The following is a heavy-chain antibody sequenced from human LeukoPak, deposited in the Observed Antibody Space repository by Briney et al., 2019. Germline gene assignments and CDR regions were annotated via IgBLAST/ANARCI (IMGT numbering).Heavy chain of an antibody. CDR2: ISGSGGST. CDR1: GFTFSSYA. Sequence: GGSLRLSCAASGFTFSSYAMSWVRQAPGKGLEWVSAISGSGGSTYYADSVKGRFTISRDNSKNTLYLQMNSLRAEDTAVYYWAKAPEPQGAGGGAGNLIHLWGQGTLGTGSS. CDR3: AKAPEPQGAGGGAGNLIHL. V-gene: IGHV3-23*01. J-gene: IGHJ5*02. D-gene: IGHD6-13*01.